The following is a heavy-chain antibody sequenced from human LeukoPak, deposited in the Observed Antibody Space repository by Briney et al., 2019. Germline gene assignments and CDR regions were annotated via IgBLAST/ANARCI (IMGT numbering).Heavy chain of an antibody. D-gene: IGHD6-13*01. CDR1: GGSISSYY. CDR3: ARWYSSSWYFSAFDI. V-gene: IGHV4-59*08. CDR2: IYYSGST. J-gene: IGHJ3*02. Sequence: PSETLSLTCTVSGGSISSYYWSWIRQPPGKGLEWIGYIYYSGSTNYNPSLKRRVTISVDTSKNQFSLKLSSVTAADTAVYYCARWYSSSWYFSAFDIWGQGTMVTVSS.